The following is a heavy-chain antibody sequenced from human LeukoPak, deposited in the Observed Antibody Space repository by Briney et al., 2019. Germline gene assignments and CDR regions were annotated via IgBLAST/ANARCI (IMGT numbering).Heavy chain of an antibody. Sequence: GGSLRLSCAGSGFTFGNYAMSWVRQAPGKGLEWVARTRTKAKDYTTEYAASVKGRFTVSRDESMHSLYLQINSLKTEDTAVYYCARGPTVTFNYHYGMDVWGQGTTVTVSS. D-gene: IGHD5-18*01. CDR3: ARGPTVTFNYHYGMDV. V-gene: IGHV3-72*01. J-gene: IGHJ6*02. CDR2: TRTKAKDYTT. CDR1: GFTFGNYA.